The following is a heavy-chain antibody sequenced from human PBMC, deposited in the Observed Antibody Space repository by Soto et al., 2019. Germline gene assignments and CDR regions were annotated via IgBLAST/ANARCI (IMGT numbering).Heavy chain of an antibody. Sequence: ASVQVSCKASGYTFTSYYMHWVRQPPGQGLEWMGIINPSGGSTSYAQKFEGRVTMARDTSTSTVYMELSSLRSEDTAVYYCARVSYYSSGYPASYYYYGMDVWGQGTTVTVSS. V-gene: IGHV1-46*01. D-gene: IGHD3-22*01. CDR2: INPSGGST. CDR3: ARVSYYSSGYPASYYYYGMDV. CDR1: GYTFTSYY. J-gene: IGHJ6*02.